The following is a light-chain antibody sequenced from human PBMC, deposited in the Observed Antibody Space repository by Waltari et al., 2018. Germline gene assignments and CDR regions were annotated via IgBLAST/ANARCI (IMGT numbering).Light chain of an antibody. CDR2: KAS. Sequence: DIQITQSPSTLSASVGDRVTITCRASQSISSWLAWYQQKPGKAPKLLIYKASSLESGVPSRFSGSGSGTEFTLTISSLQPDDFATYYCQQYNNEVTFGQGTKLEIK. V-gene: IGKV1-5*03. CDR3: QQYNNEVT. J-gene: IGKJ2*01. CDR1: QSISSW.